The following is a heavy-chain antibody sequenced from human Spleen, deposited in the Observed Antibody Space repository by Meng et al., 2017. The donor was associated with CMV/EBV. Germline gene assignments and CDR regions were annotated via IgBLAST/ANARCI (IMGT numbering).Heavy chain of an antibody. CDR1: GYNFDIEG. D-gene: IGHD4-17*01. J-gene: IGHJ4*02. CDR2: VSAETGDT. V-gene: IGHV1-18*01. CDR3: ARAGAAVTTNFDF. Sequence: KAAGYNFDIEGITWVRQAPGQGLEWVGWVSAETGDTNYGQRFQGRVTVTADTFTKAAYMEMRSLRSDDSAIYYCARAGAAVTTNFDFWGQGTLVTVSS.